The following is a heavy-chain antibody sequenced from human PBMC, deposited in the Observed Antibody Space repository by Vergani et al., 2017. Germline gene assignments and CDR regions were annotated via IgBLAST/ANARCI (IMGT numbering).Heavy chain of an antibody. CDR3: AKVCGSNSCPYGGGAFDV. Sequence: QLLESGGGLIQPGGSLRLSCAASGFTFNSYAMTWVRQAPGKGREWVSGINNNGGSTYYADSVKGRFTISRANSKNTLYLQMTDLRAEDTATYYCAKVCGSNSCPYGGGAFDVWGHGTMVTVSS. CDR2: INNNGGST. D-gene: IGHD2-2*01. V-gene: IGHV3-23*01. J-gene: IGHJ3*01. CDR1: GFTFNSYA.